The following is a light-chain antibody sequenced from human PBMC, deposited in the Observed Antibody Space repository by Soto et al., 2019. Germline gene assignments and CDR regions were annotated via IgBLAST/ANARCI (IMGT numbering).Light chain of an antibody. CDR2: GDS. Sequence: EIVLTQSPATLSLSPGERATLSCGASQRIVSSLAWYQQKAGQAPRLLIYGDSTRAAGVPARFSGSGSGTDFTLTISGLETEDFAVYFCLHRNNWPPRFTFGPGTAV. CDR1: QRIVSS. CDR3: LHRNNWPPRFT. V-gene: IGKV3-11*01. J-gene: IGKJ3*01.